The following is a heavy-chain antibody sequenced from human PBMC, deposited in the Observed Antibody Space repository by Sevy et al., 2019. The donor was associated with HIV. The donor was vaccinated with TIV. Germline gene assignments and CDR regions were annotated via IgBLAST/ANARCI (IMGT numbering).Heavy chain of an antibody. CDR3: SSPAVAHGMDV. Sequence: GGSPRLSCAASGFSFSNYGMHWVRQAPGKGLEWVAVIWFDGSQIKYADSVKGRFVISRDNLRDTLYLQMNNLTVEDTAVYYCSSPAVAHGMDVWGQGTTVTVSS. V-gene: IGHV3-33*01. CDR1: GFSFSNYG. D-gene: IGHD5-12*01. J-gene: IGHJ6*02. CDR2: IWFDGSQI.